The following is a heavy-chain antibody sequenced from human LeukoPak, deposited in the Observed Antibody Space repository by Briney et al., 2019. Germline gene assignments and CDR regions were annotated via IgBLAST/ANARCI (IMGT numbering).Heavy chain of an antibody. Sequence: PLETLSLTCTVSGVSISSYYWSSIREPPGKGLGAIGYIYVSGSTNYNPPLKSRVTISVDTSKSQFSRKLSSVSLAQTAVCFCARVRSEGEPEDSLDMGDQERMVTVTS. CDR2: IYVSGST. V-gene: IGHV4-59*01. J-gene: IGHJ3*02. D-gene: IGHD3-16*01. CDR1: GVSISSYY. CDR3: ARVRSEGEPEDSLDM.